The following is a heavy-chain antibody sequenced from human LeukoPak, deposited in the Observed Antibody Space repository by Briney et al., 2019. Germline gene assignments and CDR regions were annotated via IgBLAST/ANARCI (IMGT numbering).Heavy chain of an antibody. CDR2: ISAISSSST. D-gene: IGHD3-22*01. Sequence: GGSLRLSCAASGFTFSSYSMNWVRQAPGKGLEWVSYISAISSSSTYYADSVKGRFTISRGNAKNSLYLQMNSLRAEDTAVYYCARDFHRRYYDSSGYNGFDIWGQGTMVTVSS. V-gene: IGHV3-48*04. J-gene: IGHJ3*02. CDR3: ARDFHRRYYDSSGYNGFDI. CDR1: GFTFSSYS.